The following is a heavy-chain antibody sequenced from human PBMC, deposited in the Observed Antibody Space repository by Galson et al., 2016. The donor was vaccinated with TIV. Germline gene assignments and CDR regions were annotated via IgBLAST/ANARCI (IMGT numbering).Heavy chain of an antibody. J-gene: IGHJ4*02. V-gene: IGHV1-46*01. CDR2: INPGAGGT. Sequence: SVKVSCKASGDFFSYHYMNWVRQAPGRGLEWMGLINPGAGGTTSAQKLQARVTMTRDTSTTTFYMELSSLKFEDTAMYYCAAIQSCGGDCDYADSWGQGTLVTVSS. CDR1: GDFFSYHY. D-gene: IGHD2-21*02. CDR3: AAIQSCGGDCDYADS.